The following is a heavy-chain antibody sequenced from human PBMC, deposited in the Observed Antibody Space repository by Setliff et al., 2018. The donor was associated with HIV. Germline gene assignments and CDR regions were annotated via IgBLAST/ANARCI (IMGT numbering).Heavy chain of an antibody. D-gene: IGHD2-8*01. CDR1: GGTFSSYV. J-gene: IGHJ4*02. Sequence: VKVSCTASGGTFSSYVISWVRQAPGQGLEWMGGIIPIFGTANNAQKFQGRVTITADESTSTAYMELSSLGSDDTAVYYCARKYCTNGVCYKTGEFDYWGQGTLVTVSS. V-gene: IGHV1-69*13. CDR3: ARKYCTNGVCYKTGEFDY. CDR2: IIPIFGTA.